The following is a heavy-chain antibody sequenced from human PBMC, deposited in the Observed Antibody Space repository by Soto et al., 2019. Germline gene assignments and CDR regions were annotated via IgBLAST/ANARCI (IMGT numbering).Heavy chain of an antibody. D-gene: IGHD3-9*01. J-gene: IGHJ3*02. CDR2: MNPNSGNT. CDR3: ARGNYDILTGYLDAFDI. V-gene: IGHV1-8*01. Sequence: RASVKVSCKASGYTFTSYDINWVRQATGQGLEWMGWMNPNSGNTGYAQKFQGRVTMTRNTSISTAYMELSSLRSEDTAVYYCARGNYDILTGYLDAFDIWGQGTMVTVSS. CDR1: GYTFTSYD.